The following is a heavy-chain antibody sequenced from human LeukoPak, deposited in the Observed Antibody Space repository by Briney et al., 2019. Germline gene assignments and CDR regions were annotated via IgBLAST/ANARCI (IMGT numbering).Heavy chain of an antibody. J-gene: IGHJ4*02. CDR2: IYTSGST. V-gene: IGHV4-4*07. CDR1: GGSISSYY. CDR3: ARENSGSYREFDY. Sequence: SETLSLTCTVSGGSISSYYWSWIRQPAGKGLERIGRIYTSGSTNYNASLKSRISMSVDTSKNQFSLKLSSVTAADTAVFYCARENSGSYREFDYWGQGTLVTVSS. D-gene: IGHD1-26*01.